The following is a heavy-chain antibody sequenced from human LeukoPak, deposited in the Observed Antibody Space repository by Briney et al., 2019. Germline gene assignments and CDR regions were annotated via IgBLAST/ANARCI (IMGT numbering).Heavy chain of an antibody. J-gene: IGHJ5*02. V-gene: IGHV3-7*01. CDR3: ARQQLVRSGPEKNWFDP. CDR1: GGSISSYY. Sequence: ETLSLTCTVSGGSISSYYWSWIRQAPGKGLEWVANIKQDGNEKYYADPVKGRFTISRDNAKNSLYLQMNSLRAEDTAVYYCARQQLVRSGPEKNWFDPWGQGTLVTVSS. D-gene: IGHD6-13*01. CDR2: IKQDGNEK.